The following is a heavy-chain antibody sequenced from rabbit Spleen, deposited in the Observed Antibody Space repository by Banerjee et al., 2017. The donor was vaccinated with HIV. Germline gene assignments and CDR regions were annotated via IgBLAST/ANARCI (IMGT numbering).Heavy chain of an antibody. V-gene: IGHV1S45*01. J-gene: IGHJ4*01. CDR3: ARDLIGVIGWNFYL. D-gene: IGHD2-1*01. CDR2: INASTGKP. CDR1: GFSFSSYYM. Sequence: QEQLVESGGGLVKPEGSLTLTCKASGFSFSSYYMNWVRQAPGKGLEWIACINASTGKPVYATWASGRFTISRTSSTTVTLRMTSLTAEDRATYFCARDLIGVIGWNFYLWGPGTLVTVS.